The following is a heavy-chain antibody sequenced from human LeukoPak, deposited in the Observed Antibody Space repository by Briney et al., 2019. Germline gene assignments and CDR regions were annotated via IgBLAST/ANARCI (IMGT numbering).Heavy chain of an antibody. CDR2: IIPIFGIA. CDR3: ARDGGYCSGGSCPDAFDI. J-gene: IGHJ3*02. D-gene: IGHD2-15*01. CDR1: GGTFSSYA. Sequence: ASVKVSCKASGGTFSSYAISWVRQAPGQRLEWMGRIIPIFGIANYAQKFQGRVTITADKSTSTAYMELSSLRSEDTAVYYCARDGGYCSGGSCPDAFDIWGQGTMVTVSS. V-gene: IGHV1-69*04.